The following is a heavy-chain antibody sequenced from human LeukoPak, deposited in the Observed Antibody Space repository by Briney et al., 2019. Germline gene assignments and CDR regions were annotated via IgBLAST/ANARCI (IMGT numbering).Heavy chain of an antibody. J-gene: IGHJ3*02. Sequence: SETLSLTCTVSGGSINNYYWSWIRQPAGKGLEWIGRIYTRGSINYNPSLKSRVTMSVDTSKNQFSLKLSSVTAADTAVYYCARGRYCSADICSGGDAFDIWGQGTMVSVSS. D-gene: IGHD2-15*01. CDR2: IYTRGSI. V-gene: IGHV4-4*07. CDR1: GGSINNYY. CDR3: ARGRYCSADICSGGDAFDI.